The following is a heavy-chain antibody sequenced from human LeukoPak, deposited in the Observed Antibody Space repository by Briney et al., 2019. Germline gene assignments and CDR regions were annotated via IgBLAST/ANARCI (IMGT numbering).Heavy chain of an antibody. CDR1: GFTFSSYA. J-gene: IGHJ4*02. D-gene: IGHD2-2*01. V-gene: IGHV3-23*01. CDR2: ISGDGGSK. CDR3: AKEVEYQLLY. Sequence: QTGGSLRLSCAASGFTFSSYAMSWVRQAPGKGLEWVSVISGDGGSKYYADSVKGRFTISRDNSKNTLYLQMNSLRAEDTAVYYCAKEVEYQLLYWGQGTLVTVSS.